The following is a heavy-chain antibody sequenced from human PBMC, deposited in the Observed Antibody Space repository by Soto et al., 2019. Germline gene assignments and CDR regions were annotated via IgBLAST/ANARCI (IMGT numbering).Heavy chain of an antibody. CDR3: ARDVRGYSSGWYVAFDI. V-gene: IGHV1-69*13. CDR2: IIPTFGTA. CDR1: GGTFSSYA. D-gene: IGHD6-19*01. J-gene: IGHJ3*02. Sequence: SVKVSCKASGGTFSSYAISWVRQAPGQGLEWMGGIIPTFGTANYAQKFQGRVTITADESTSTAYMELSSLRSEDTAVYYCARDVRGYSSGWYVAFDIWGQGTMVTVSS.